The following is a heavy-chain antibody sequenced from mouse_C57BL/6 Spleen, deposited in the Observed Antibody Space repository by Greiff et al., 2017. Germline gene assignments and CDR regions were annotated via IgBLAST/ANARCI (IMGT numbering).Heavy chain of an antibody. CDR2: IDPEAGET. Sequence: EVQLQESGAELVKPGASVKLSCTASGFNIQDYYMPWVKPRTKQGLEWIGRIDPEAGETTSAPKFQGKATITADTSSNTACLQLSSLTSEDTAVYYCARPYFDYWGQGTTLTVSS. J-gene: IGHJ2*01. CDR3: ARPYFDY. V-gene: IGHV14-2*01. CDR1: GFNIQDYY.